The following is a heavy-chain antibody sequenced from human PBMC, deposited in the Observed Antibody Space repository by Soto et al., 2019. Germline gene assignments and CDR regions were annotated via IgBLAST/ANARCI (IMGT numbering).Heavy chain of an antibody. CDR2: IYHSGST. CDR1: GGSISSGGYS. V-gene: IGHV4-30-2*01. D-gene: IGHD6-6*01. J-gene: IGHJ6*02. CDR3: ARGLPESSTPMLMDV. Sequence: QLQLQESGSGLVKPSQTLSLTCAVSGGSISSGGYSWSWIRQPPGKGLEWIGYIYHSGSTYYNPALKSPVTISVDRSKNQFSRKLRSVTAADTAVYYCARGLPESSTPMLMDVWGQGTTVTVSS.